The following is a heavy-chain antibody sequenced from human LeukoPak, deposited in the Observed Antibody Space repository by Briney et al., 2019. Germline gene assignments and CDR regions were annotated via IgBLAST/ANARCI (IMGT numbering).Heavy chain of an antibody. Sequence: GGSLRLSFAASGFTFSTNGIHWVRQAPGKGLEWVAVISNDGSNKYYVDSVKGRFTISRDNAKNSLYLQMNSLRADDTAVYYCAREGRGGFDSWGQGTLVTVSS. CDR2: ISNDGSNK. V-gene: IGHV3-30*03. D-gene: IGHD3-10*01. J-gene: IGHJ4*02. CDR1: GFTFSTNG. CDR3: AREGRGGFDS.